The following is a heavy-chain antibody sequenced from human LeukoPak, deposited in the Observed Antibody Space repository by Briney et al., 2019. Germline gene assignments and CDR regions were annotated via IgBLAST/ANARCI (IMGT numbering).Heavy chain of an antibody. D-gene: IGHD3-22*01. CDR2: ISGSGDTT. CDR1: GFTFSTYA. Sequence: EGSLRLSCAASGFTFSTYAMSWVRQAPGEGLEWVSSISGSGDTTYYADSVKGRFTISSDKSRNTLYLQMNSLRVEDTAVYYCAKGSRDSTSYCFDYWGQGTLVTVSS. CDR3: AKGSRDSTSYCFDY. V-gene: IGHV3-23*01. J-gene: IGHJ4*02.